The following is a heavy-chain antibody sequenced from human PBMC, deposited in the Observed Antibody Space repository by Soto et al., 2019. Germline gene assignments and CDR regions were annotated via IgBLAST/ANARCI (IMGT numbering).Heavy chain of an antibody. CDR1: GFTFSSYA. CDR3: LRGVSSYYYYGMDV. Sequence: GGSLRLSCSASGFTFSSYAMHWVRRAPGKGLEYVSAISSNGGSTYYADSVKGRFTISRDNSKNTLYLQMSSLRAEDTAVYYCLRGVSSYYYYGMDVWGQGTTVTVSS. D-gene: IGHD3-10*01. J-gene: IGHJ6*02. V-gene: IGHV3-64D*08. CDR2: ISSNGGST.